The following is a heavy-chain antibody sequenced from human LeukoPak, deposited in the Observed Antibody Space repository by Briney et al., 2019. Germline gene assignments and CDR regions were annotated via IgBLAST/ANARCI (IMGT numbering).Heavy chain of an antibody. J-gene: IGHJ6*02. CDR1: GFTFTSYA. D-gene: IGHD3-3*01. Sequence: GGSLRLSCAASGFTFTSYAMSWVRQAPGKGLEWVSVLTGDGNTYYADSVKGRFTNSRDDSKNTLYLQMNSLRAEDTAVYYCAKSGSYDFWSSDYYYYGMDVWGQGTTVTVSS. CDR2: LTGDGNT. CDR3: AKSGSYDFWSSDYYYYGMDV. V-gene: IGHV3-23*01.